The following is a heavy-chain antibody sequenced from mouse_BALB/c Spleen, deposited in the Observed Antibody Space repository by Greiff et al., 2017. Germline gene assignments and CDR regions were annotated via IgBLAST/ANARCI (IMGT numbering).Heavy chain of an antibody. V-gene: IGHV5-9-3*01. CDR2: ISSGGSYT. D-gene: IGHD2-4*01. J-gene: IGHJ4*01. Sequence: DVKLVESGGGLVKPGGSLKLSCAASGFTFSSYAMSWVRQTPEKRLEWVATISSGGSYTYYPDSVKGRFTISRDNAKNTLYLQMSSLRSEDTAMYYCARLGDYERVWINAMDYWGQGTSVTVSS. CDR1: GFTFSSYA. CDR3: ARLGDYERVWINAMDY.